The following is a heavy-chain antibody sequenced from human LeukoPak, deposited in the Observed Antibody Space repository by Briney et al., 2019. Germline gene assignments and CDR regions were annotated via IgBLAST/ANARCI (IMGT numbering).Heavy chain of an antibody. V-gene: IGHV1-8*03. CDR1: GYTFTTYG. CDR2: MSSKRGKK. D-gene: IGHD2-2*03. J-gene: IGHJ5*02. Sequence: ASVKVSCKCSGYTFTTYGINWVGQASGQGVEGMGWMSSKRGKKGYAQKFQGRVNITRKTSISTVYMELSDLKSDDTAVYYCARMDKEGDSSRVDWFLPWGQGTLVTVSS. CDR3: ARMDKEGDSSRVDWFLP.